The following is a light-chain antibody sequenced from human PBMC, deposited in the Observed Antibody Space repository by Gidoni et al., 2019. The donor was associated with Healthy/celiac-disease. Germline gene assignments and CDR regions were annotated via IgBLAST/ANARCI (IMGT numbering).Light chain of an antibody. Sequence: DIHMTQSPSSLSASVGDRVTITCPASQDISNYLNWYQQKPGKAPKLLIYDASNLETGVPSRFSGSGSGTDFTFTISSLQPEDIATYYCQQYDNLLLTFGGGTKVEIK. CDR3: QQYDNLLLT. V-gene: IGKV1-33*01. CDR1: QDISNY. CDR2: DAS. J-gene: IGKJ4*01.